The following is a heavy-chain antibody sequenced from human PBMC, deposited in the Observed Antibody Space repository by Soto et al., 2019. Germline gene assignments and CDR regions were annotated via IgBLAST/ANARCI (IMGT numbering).Heavy chain of an antibody. J-gene: IGHJ4*02. D-gene: IGHD3-22*01. CDR1: GGTFSSYA. CDR3: ARSTTNYDSSGYYLDY. Sequence: SVKVSCRPSGGTFSSYAVRLVRQAPGQGLEWMGGIIPIFGTANYAQKFQGRVTITADESTSTAYMELSSLRSEDTAVYYCARSTTNYDSSGYYLDYWGQGTLVTVSS. V-gene: IGHV1-69*13. CDR2: IIPIFGTA.